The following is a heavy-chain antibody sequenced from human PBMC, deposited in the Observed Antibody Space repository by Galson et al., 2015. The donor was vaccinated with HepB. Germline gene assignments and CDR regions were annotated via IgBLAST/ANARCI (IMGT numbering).Heavy chain of an antibody. CDR1: GFSFSGYW. CDR3: ARLDDSGNFHF. V-gene: IGHV3-7*01. Sequence: SLRLSCAASGFSFSGYWMSWVRQAPGKGLEWVANINEDGSQKYYVDSVKGRLTISRDDAKNSLDLQMNSLRVDDTAVYYCARLDDSGNFHFWGQGTLVTVSS. D-gene: IGHD3-22*01. CDR2: INEDGSQK. J-gene: IGHJ4*02.